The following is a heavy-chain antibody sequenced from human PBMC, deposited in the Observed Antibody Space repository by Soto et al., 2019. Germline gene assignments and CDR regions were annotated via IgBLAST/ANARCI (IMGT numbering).Heavy chain of an antibody. D-gene: IGHD6-6*01. CDR1: GFTFSSYA. CDR3: ANRSSSSTFDY. CDR2: ISGSDDST. Sequence: EVQLLESGGGLVQPGESLRLSCAASGFTFSSYAMSWVRQAPGKGLEWVSVISGSDDSTYYADYVKGLFTISRDNSKNTLYLLMTGLRAEYTAVYYSANRSSSSTFDYWAQGTLVTVPS. V-gene: IGHV3-23*01. J-gene: IGHJ4*02.